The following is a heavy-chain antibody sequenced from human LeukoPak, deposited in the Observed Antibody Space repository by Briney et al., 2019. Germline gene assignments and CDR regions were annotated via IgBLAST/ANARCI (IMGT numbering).Heavy chain of an antibody. D-gene: IGHD4/OR15-4a*01. CDR3: ARDRLWYN. CDR1: GFTFSIYE. V-gene: IGHV3-48*03. Sequence: PGGSLRLSCAAPGFTFSIYEMNWVRQAPGKGLEWVSYISSSGSTIYYADAVKGRFTISRDNAKNSLYLQLNRLRAEDTAVYYGARDRLWYNWGQGTLVTVSS. CDR2: ISSSGSTI. J-gene: IGHJ4*02.